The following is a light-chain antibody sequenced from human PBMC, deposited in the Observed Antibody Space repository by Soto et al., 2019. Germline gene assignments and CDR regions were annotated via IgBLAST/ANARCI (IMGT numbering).Light chain of an antibody. J-gene: IGLJ2*01. CDR3: LLYYGGAQVL. CDR1: AGAVTSAYY. CDR2: STS. Sequence: QTVVTQEPSLTVSPGGTVTLTCASSAGAVTSAYYTNWLQQKPGQAPRALIYSTSEKHSWTPARFSDSLLGGKAALTLSAAQPEDEADYYSLLYYGGAQVLFGGGTKLTVL. V-gene: IGLV7-43*01.